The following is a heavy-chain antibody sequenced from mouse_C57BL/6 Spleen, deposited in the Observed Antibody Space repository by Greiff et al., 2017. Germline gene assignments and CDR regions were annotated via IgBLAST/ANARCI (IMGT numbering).Heavy chain of an antibody. CDR2: IDPETGGT. Sequence: QVQLQQSGAELVRPGASVTLSCKASGYTFTDYEMHWVKQTPVHGLEWIGAIDPETGGTAYNQKFKGKAILTADKSSSTAYMELRSRTSEDSAVYYCTREEYYGSSSFAYWGQGTLVTVSA. D-gene: IGHD1-1*01. J-gene: IGHJ3*01. V-gene: IGHV1-15*01. CDR1: GYTFTDYE. CDR3: TREEYYGSSSFAY.